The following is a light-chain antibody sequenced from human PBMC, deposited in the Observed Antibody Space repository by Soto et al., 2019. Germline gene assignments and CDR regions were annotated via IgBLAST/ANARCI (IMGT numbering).Light chain of an antibody. V-gene: IGLV2-14*01. Sequence: QSALTQPASVSGSPGQSITISCTGTSSDVGGYNYVSWYQQHPGKAPKLMIYEVSNRPSGVSNRFSGSKSGNTASLTISGLQAEDEADYYCSSCTSSSTPLFGTGTKVTVL. CDR1: SSDVGGYNY. J-gene: IGLJ1*01. CDR3: SSCTSSSTPL. CDR2: EVS.